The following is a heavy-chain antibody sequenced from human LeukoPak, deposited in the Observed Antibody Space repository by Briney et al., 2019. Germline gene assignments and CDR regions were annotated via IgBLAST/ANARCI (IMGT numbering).Heavy chain of an antibody. CDR3: ARGRCGGDCYPNWFDP. CDR1: GFTFDDYA. CDR2: ISSSSSYI. V-gene: IGHV3-21*01. J-gene: IGHJ5*02. Sequence: GGSLRLSCAASGFTFDDYAMHWVRQAPGKGLEWVSSISSSSSYIYYADSVKGRFTISRDNAKNSLYLQMNSLRAEDTAVYYCARGRCGGDCYPNWFDPWGQGTLVTVSS. D-gene: IGHD2-21*02.